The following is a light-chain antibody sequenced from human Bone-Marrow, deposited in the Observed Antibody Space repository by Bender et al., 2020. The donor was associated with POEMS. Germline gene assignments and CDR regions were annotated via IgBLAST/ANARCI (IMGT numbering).Light chain of an antibody. Sequence: QSALTQPASVSGSPGQSITISCTGTSSDVGGYNYVSWYQLHPGKAPKLMIYDVSDRPSGVSDRFSGSKSGNTASLTISGLQAEDEADYYCSSYTSSRTRVFGGGTKLTVL. CDR1: SSDVGGYNY. V-gene: IGLV2-14*01. J-gene: IGLJ3*02. CDR3: SSYTSSRTRV. CDR2: DVS.